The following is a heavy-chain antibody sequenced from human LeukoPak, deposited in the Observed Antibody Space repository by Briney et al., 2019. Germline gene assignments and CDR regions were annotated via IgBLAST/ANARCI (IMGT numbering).Heavy chain of an antibody. V-gene: IGHV5-51*01. CDR2: IYPGDSDT. CDR3: ARLKCPGYSYGYPPCFDY. Sequence: GESLKISCKGSGYTLTSYWIGWVRQMPGKGLEWMGIIYPGDSDTRYSPSFQGQVTISADKSISTAYLQWSSLKASDTAMYYCARLKCPGYSYGYPPCFDYWGQGTLVTVAS. CDR1: GYTLTSYW. J-gene: IGHJ4*02. D-gene: IGHD5-18*01.